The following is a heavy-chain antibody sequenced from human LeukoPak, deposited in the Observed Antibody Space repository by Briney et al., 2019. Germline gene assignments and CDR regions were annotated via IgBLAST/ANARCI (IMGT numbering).Heavy chain of an antibody. J-gene: IGHJ4*02. CDR3: VRGWYYFDY. D-gene: IGHD6-19*01. CDR1: GFTFSSYS. CDR2: IYSGGTT. V-gene: IGHV3-66*01. Sequence: PGGSLRLSCAASGFTFSSYSMNWVRQAPGKGLEWVSVIYSGGTTYYADSVKGRFTISRDNSKNTLFLQMNSLTAEDTAVYYCVRGWYYFDYWGQGTLVTVSS.